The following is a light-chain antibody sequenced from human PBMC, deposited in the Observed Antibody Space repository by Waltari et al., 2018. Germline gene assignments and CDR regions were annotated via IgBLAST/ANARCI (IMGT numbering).Light chain of an antibody. V-gene: IGLV3-25*03. CDR3: QSSDSSGTWV. CDR1: ALAKQY. J-gene: IGLJ3*02. Sequence: ELTQPPSLSVSPGQTAKITCSGEALAKQYTYWYQQKSGQAPVLLIYKDSERPSMIAERFSGASSGTTVTLTISGVQAEDEADYFCQSSDSSGTWVFGGGTKLTVL. CDR2: KDS.